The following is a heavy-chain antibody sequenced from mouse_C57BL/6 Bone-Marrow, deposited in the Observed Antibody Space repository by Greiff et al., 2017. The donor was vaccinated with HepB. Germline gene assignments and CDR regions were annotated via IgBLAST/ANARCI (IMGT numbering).Heavy chain of an antibody. D-gene: IGHD1-1*01. CDR1: GYTFTSYG. CDR3: ARSYYGSSYGY. V-gene: IGHV1-81*01. CDR2: IYPRSGNT. J-gene: IGHJ2*01. Sequence: QVHVKQSGAELARPGASVKLSCKASGYTFTSYGISWVKQRTGQGLEWIGEIYPRSGNTYYNEKFKGKATLTADKSSSTAYMELRSLTSEDSAVYFCARSYYGSSYGYWGQGTTLTVSS.